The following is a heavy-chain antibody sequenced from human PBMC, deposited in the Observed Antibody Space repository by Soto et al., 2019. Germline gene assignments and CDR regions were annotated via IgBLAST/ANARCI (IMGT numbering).Heavy chain of an antibody. D-gene: IGHD2-8*01. CDR1: GGSISSGGYY. Sequence: SETLSLTCTVSGGSISSGGYYWSWIRQHPGKGLEWIGYIYYSGSTYYNPSLKSRVTISVDTSKNQFSLKLSSVTAADTAVYYCARVGDCTNGVCYYFDYWGQGTLVTVSS. J-gene: IGHJ4*02. V-gene: IGHV4-31*03. CDR3: ARVGDCTNGVCYYFDY. CDR2: IYYSGST.